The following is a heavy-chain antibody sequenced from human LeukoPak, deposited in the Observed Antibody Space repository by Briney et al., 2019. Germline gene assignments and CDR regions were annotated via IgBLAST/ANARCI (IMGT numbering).Heavy chain of an antibody. CDR2: MSCRGGTA. J-gene: IGHJ4*02. CDR1: GFTFTSYA. D-gene: IGHD3-3*01. CDR3: AKDLSEFSFGGFAS. Sequence: PGGSLRLSCAASGFTFTSYAMNWVRQSPGKGLEWVSYISGIGMSCRGGTAYYADSVKGRFTTSRDNSKNTVYLQMNSARAEDTAIYYCAKDLSEFSFGGFASWGPGTPVTVSS. V-gene: IGHV3-23*01.